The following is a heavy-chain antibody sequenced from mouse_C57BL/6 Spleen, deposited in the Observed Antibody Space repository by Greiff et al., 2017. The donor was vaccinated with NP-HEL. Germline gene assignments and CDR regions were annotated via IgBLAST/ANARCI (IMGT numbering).Heavy chain of an antibody. CDR3: VRHPIYYDFDAMDY. J-gene: IGHJ4*01. D-gene: IGHD2-4*01. V-gene: IGHV10-1*01. CDR2: IRSKSNNYAT. CDR1: GFSFNTYA. Sequence: EVQLVESGGGLVQPKGSLKLSCAASGFSFNTYAMNWVRQAPGKGLEWVARIRSKSNNYATYYADSVKDRFTISRDDSESMLYLQMNNLKTEDTAMYYCVRHPIYYDFDAMDYWGQGTSVTVSS.